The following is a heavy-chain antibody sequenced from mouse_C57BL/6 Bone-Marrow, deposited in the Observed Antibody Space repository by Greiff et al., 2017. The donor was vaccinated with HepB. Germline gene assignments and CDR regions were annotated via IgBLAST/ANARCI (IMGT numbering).Heavy chain of an antibody. CDR1: GYTFTSYW. D-gene: IGHD2-4*01. V-gene: IGHV1-69*01. J-gene: IGHJ3*01. CDR3: AKTGDYDGWFAY. Sequence: QVQLQQPGAELVMPGASVKLSCKASGYTFTSYWMHWVKQSPGQGLEWIGDIDPSDSYTNYNQTFKGKSTLTVYKSSSTAYMQLRSLTSEDSAVYYCAKTGDYDGWFAYWGQGTLVTVSA. CDR2: IDPSDSYT.